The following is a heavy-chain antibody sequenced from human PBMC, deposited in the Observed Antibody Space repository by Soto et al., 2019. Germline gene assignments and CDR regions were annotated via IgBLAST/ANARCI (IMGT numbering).Heavy chain of an antibody. CDR2: VNWNGDIT. D-gene: IGHD2-2*01. J-gene: IGHJ5*02. Sequence: GGSLRLSCAASGFTFEDYGMSWVRQAPGKGLEWVSGVNWNGDITAYADPVKGRFTISRDNSKNTLYLQMNSLRAEDTAVYYCAKEKISTSCCNWFDPWGQGTLVTVSS. V-gene: IGHV3-20*04. CDR1: GFTFEDYG. CDR3: AKEKISTSCCNWFDP.